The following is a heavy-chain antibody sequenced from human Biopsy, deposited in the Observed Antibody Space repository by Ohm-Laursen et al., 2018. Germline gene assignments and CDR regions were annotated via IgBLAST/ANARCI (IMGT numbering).Heavy chain of an antibody. D-gene: IGHD3-3*01. J-gene: IGHJ4*02. CDR1: GESFSGTY. CDR2: INHSGST. Sequence: SDTLSLTCAVSGESFSGTYWSWIRQTPGKGLEWIGEINHSGSTKYNPSFESRVTISVDTSKNQFSLNLFFVTAADAARYFCARGEYYAYWSGARKLNYFDYWGQGTLVIVSS. CDR3: ARGEYYAYWSGARKLNYFDY. V-gene: IGHV4-34*01.